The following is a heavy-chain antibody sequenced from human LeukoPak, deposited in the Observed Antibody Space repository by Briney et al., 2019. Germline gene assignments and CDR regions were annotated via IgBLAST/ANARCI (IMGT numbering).Heavy chain of an antibody. D-gene: IGHD6-19*01. CDR3: ARDLEDSSGWYIGY. CDR2: ISIYNGNT. Sequence: ASVKVSCKASGYTFTSYGISWVRQAPGQGLEWMGWISIYNGNTNYAEKIQGRVTMTTDTSTNTAFMELRSLRSDDTAVYYCARDLEDSSGWYIGYWGQGTLVTVSS. J-gene: IGHJ4*02. V-gene: IGHV1-18*04. CDR1: GYTFTSYG.